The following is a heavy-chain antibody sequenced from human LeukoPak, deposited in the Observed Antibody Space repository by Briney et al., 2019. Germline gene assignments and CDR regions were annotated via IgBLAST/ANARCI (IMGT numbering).Heavy chain of an antibody. CDR3: AKGGGFDWLNYYYMDV. J-gene: IGHJ6*03. CDR2: ISYDGSNK. D-gene: IGHD3-9*01. Sequence: GRSLRLSCAASGFTFSSYGMHWVRQAPGKGLEWVAVISYDGSNKYYADSVKGRFTISRDNSKNTLYLQMSGLRAEDTAVYYCAKGGGFDWLNYYYMDVWGKGTTVTVSS. CDR1: GFTFSSYG. V-gene: IGHV3-30*18.